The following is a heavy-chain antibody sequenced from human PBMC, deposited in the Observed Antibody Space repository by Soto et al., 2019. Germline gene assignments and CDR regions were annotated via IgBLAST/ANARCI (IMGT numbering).Heavy chain of an antibody. Sequence: SETLSLTCTVSGGSISSGGYYWSWIRQHPGKGLEWIGYIYYSGSTYYNPSLKSRVTISVDTSKNQFSLKLSSVTAADTAVYYFASTDHSRYSSSWNDYYGMDVWGQGTTVTVSS. V-gene: IGHV4-31*03. CDR1: GGSISSGGYY. CDR2: IYYSGST. D-gene: IGHD6-13*01. J-gene: IGHJ6*02. CDR3: ASTDHSRYSSSWNDYYGMDV.